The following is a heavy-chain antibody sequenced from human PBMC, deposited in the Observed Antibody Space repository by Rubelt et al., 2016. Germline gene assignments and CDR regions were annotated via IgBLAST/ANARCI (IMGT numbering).Heavy chain of an antibody. J-gene: IGHJ4*02. CDR1: GYTFTSYY. CDR3: ACEYALSRGRRWYFDY. CDR2: FNSNGGST. D-gene: IGHD2-8*01. V-gene: IGHV1-46*03. Sequence: QVQLVQSGAEVKKPGASVRVSCKTSGYTFTSYYIHWVRQAPGQGLEWMGIFNSNGGSTTYAQKFQGRVTMTRDTSTSTVYKAPGGLRSEARAVYYCACEYALSRGRRWYFDYWGQGTLVTVSS.